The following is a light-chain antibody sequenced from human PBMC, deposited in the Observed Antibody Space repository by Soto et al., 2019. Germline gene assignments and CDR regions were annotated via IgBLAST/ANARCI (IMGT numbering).Light chain of an antibody. CDR2: EVS. CDR3: CSYAGSSTQSYV. Sequence: PGPTQRAAVSGCPGQSITIYCNGTNSDVGSYNLVSWYQQHPGKAPKVIIYEVSERPSGVSDRFSGSKSGNTASLMISGLQAEDEADYYCCSYAGSSTQSYVFGSGTKVTVL. V-gene: IGLV2-23*02. J-gene: IGLJ1*01. CDR1: NSDVGSYNL.